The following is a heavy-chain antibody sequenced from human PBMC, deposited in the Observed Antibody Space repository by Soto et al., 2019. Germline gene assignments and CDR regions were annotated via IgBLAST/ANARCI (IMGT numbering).Heavy chain of an antibody. CDR2: ISAYNGNT. V-gene: IGHV1-18*01. CDR1: GYTFTSYG. D-gene: IGHD3-3*01. J-gene: IGHJ5*02. CDR3: ARDLAYYDFWSGPRDWFDP. Sequence: ASVKVSCKASGYTFTSYGIIWVRQAPGQGLEWMGWISAYNGNTNYAQKLQGRVTMTTDTSTSTAYMELRSLRSDDTAVYYCARDLAYYDFWSGPRDWFDPWGQGTLVTVSS.